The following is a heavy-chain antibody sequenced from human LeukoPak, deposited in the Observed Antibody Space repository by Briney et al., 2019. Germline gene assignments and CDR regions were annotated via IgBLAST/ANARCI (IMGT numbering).Heavy chain of an antibody. J-gene: IGHJ4*02. CDR1: GFTFSNAW. CDR3: ARRGYGGGGYYFDY. Sequence: GGSLRLSCAASGFTFSNAWMTWVRQAPGKGLEWVANIKQDGSEKYYVDSVKGRFTISRDNAKNSLYLQMNSLTDEDTAVYYCARRGYGGGGYYFDYWGQGTLVTVSS. CDR2: IKQDGSEK. D-gene: IGHD2-15*01. V-gene: IGHV3-7*01.